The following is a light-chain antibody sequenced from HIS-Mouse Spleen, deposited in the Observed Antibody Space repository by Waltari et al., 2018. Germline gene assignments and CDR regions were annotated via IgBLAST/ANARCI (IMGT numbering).Light chain of an antibody. V-gene: IGLV2-18*02. CDR2: EVS. CDR3: SSYTSSSTV. CDR1: SSDVGSYNR. J-gene: IGLJ1*01. Sequence: QSALTQPPSVSGSPGQSVTISCTGTSSDVGSYNRVPWYQQPPGTAPKRMIYEVSNRPSGVPDRFSGSKSGNTASLTISGLQAEDEADYYCSSYTSSSTVFGTGTKVTVL.